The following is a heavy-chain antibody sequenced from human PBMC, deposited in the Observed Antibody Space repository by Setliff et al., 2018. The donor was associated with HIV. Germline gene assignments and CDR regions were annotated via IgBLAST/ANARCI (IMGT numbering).Heavy chain of an antibody. Sequence: LSLTCSVSGASISSYYWSWIRQPAGKGLEWIGHIYTSGSTNYNPSLKSRVTISVDTSTNQFSLKLSSVTAADTAVYYCARGRRSSGWYVYHWGQGTLVTVSS. CDR3: ARGRRSSGWYVYH. CDR2: IYTSGST. D-gene: IGHD6-19*01. V-gene: IGHV4-4*07. J-gene: IGHJ4*02. CDR1: GASISSYY.